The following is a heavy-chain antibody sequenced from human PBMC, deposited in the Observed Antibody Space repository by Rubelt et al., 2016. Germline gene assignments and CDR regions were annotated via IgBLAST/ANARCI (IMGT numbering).Heavy chain of an antibody. CDR3: ARAYYYDSSGYYSFDY. D-gene: IGHD3-22*01. J-gene: IGHJ4*02. Sequence: QLQLQESGPGLVKPSETLSLTCTVSGGSISSGGYYWSWIRQHPGKGLAWIGYIYYSGSTYYNPSLNGRVTISVDTSKNQFSLKLSSVTAADTAVYYCARAYYYDSSGYYSFDYWGQGTLVTVSS. CDR1: GGSISSGGYY. V-gene: IGHV4-31*03. CDR2: IYYSGST.